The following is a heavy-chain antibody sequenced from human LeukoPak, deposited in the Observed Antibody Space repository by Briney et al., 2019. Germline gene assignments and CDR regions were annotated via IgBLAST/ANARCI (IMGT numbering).Heavy chain of an antibody. CDR3: ARDQRLPSLWFGERRDYFDY. J-gene: IGHJ4*02. D-gene: IGHD3-10*01. V-gene: IGHV3-11*01. Sequence: GGSLRLSCAASGFTFSDYYMSWIRQAPGKGLEWVPYISSSGSTIYYADSVKGRFTISRDNAKNSLYLQMNSLRAEDTAAYYCARDQRLPSLWFGERRDYFDYWGQGTLVTVSS. CDR2: ISSSGSTI. CDR1: GFTFSDYY.